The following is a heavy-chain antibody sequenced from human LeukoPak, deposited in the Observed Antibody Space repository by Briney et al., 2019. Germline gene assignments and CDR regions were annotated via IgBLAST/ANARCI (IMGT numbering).Heavy chain of an antibody. CDR3: ARRLHDSASYSADY. CDR2: IKSDGSQK. J-gene: IGHJ4*02. D-gene: IGHD3-10*01. CDR1: GFTLSSFD. Sequence: GGSLRLSCGASGFTLSSFDMHWVRQAPDKGLEWVAFIKSDGSQKYYADSVRGRFTLSRYNSRNTIYLQLNSLRGDDTAVYYCARRLHDSASYSADYWGQGTLVTVSS. V-gene: IGHV3-30*02.